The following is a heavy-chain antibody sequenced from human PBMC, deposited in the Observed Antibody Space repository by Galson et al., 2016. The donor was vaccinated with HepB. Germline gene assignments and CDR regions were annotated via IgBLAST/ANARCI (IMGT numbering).Heavy chain of an antibody. CDR2: INSDGTST. V-gene: IGHV3-74*01. CDR3: ARDGAHWDLDL. J-gene: IGHJ2*01. CDR1: GFTFSTAW. Sequence: SLRLSCAASGFTFSTAWMHWVRQAPGKGLVWISRINSDGTSTIHPDSVKGRFTISRDNAKNTVYVQMNSLRGEDTAVYYWARDGAHWDLDLWGRGTMVTVSS.